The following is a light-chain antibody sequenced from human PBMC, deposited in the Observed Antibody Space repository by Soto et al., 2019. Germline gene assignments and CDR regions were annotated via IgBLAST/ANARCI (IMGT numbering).Light chain of an antibody. CDR3: LQYWDYSWT. CDR1: PFIGNPY. Sequence: IQVAQWPSSLSASVVDRVTVTCRASPFIGNPYIGWYQQRVGRPPKRLIYSTSALQSGVPWRFSGSGSGTEFRLTISSLQPEDSATYYCLQYWDYSWTFGQGTKVDIK. J-gene: IGKJ1*01. V-gene: IGKV1-17*01. CDR2: STS.